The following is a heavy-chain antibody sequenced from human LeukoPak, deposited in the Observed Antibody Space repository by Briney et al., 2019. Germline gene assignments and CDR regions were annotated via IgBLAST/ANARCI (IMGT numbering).Heavy chain of an antibody. CDR2: IYYSGST. CDR1: GGSISSYY. Sequence: SETLSLTCTVSGGSISSYYWSWIRQPPGKGPEWIGYIYYSGSTNYNPSLKSRVTISVDTSKNRFSLKLSSVTAADTAVYYCARVFYDILSPGVGFDIWGQGTMVTVSS. V-gene: IGHV4-59*01. CDR3: ARVFYDILSPGVGFDI. J-gene: IGHJ3*02. D-gene: IGHD3-9*01.